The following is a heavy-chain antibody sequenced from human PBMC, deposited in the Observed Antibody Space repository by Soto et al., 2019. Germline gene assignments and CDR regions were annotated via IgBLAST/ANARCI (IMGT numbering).Heavy chain of an antibody. Sequence: GESLRLSCAASGFTFSSYAMSWVRQAPGKGLEWVSAISGSGGSTYYADSVKGRFTISRDNSKNTLYLQMNSLRAEDTAVYYCVPYYYDSSGYPRASYYYGMDVWGQGTTVTVSS. CDR3: VPYYYDSSGYPRASYYYGMDV. CDR2: ISGSGGST. V-gene: IGHV3-23*01. CDR1: GFTFSSYA. J-gene: IGHJ6*02. D-gene: IGHD3-22*01.